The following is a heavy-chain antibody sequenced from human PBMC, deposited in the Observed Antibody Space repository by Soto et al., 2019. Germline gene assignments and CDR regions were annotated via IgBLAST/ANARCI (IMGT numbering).Heavy chain of an antibody. CDR1: GDSVSSNSAA. V-gene: IGHV6-1*01. CDR3: ARGGVAVAGPEEIPENWFDP. Sequence: QSQTLSLTFAISGDSVSSNSAAWNWIRQSPSRGLEWLGRTYYRSKWYNDYAVSVKSRITINPDTSKNQFSLQLNSVTPEDTAVYYCARGGVAVAGPEEIPENWFDPWGQGTLVTVSS. CDR2: TYYRSKWYN. D-gene: IGHD6-19*01. J-gene: IGHJ5*02.